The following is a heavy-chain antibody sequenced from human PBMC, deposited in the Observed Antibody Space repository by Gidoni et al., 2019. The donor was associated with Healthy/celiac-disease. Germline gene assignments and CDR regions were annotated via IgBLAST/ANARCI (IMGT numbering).Heavy chain of an antibody. D-gene: IGHD5-18*01. CDR2: IYPGDSDT. V-gene: IGHV5-51*01. Sequence: EVQLVQSGSEVKTPGASLKISCQGSGYSFTSYWIGWVRQIPGKGLEWKGIIYPGDSDTRYSPAFQGQVTISADKSISTAYLQWSSLKASDTAMYYCARHMRGYSYGVHDYWGQGTLVTVSS. CDR3: ARHMRGYSYGVHDY. CDR1: GYSFTSYW. J-gene: IGHJ4*02.